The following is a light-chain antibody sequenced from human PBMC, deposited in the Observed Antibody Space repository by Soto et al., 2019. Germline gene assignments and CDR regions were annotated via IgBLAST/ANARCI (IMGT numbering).Light chain of an antibody. Sequence: QSALTQPLSVSGSPGQSVTISCTGTSSDVGAYNYVSWYQQHPGKAPKLMIYDVSERPSGVPDRFSGSKSGNTASLTISGLQAEDEADYYCWSTAAATYIHVVFGGGTQLTVL. V-gene: IGLV2-11*01. CDR2: DVS. CDR1: SSDVGAYNY. CDR3: WSTAAATYIHVV. J-gene: IGLJ2*01.